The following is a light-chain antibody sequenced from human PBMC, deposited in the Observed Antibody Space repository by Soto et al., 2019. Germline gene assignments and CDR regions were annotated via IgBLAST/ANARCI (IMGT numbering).Light chain of an antibody. Sequence: DIVMTQSPDSLAVSLGERATINCKSSQSIFYSSNNKNYLAWYQQKPGQPPKLLIYWASTRQSGVPDRFSGSGSGTDFTLTISSLQADDVAVYYCQQYYTPVAVTFGGGTKVEIK. CDR3: QQYYTPVAVT. CDR2: WAS. J-gene: IGKJ4*01. V-gene: IGKV4-1*01. CDR1: QSIFYSSNNKNY.